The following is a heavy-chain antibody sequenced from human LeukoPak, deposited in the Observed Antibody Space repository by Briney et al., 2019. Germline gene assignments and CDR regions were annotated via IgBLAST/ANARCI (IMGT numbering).Heavy chain of an antibody. V-gene: IGHV5-51*01. CDR1: GFSFTNHW. J-gene: IGHJ3*02. CDR3: ARFRYYDSSGYQATFDI. Sequence: GESLKISCKASGFSFTNHWIGWVRQMPGKGLEWMGIIYPGDSDTRYSPSFQGQVTISADKSISTAYLQWSSLKASDTAMYYCARFRYYDSSGYQATFDIWGQGTMVTVSS. D-gene: IGHD3-22*01. CDR2: IYPGDSDT.